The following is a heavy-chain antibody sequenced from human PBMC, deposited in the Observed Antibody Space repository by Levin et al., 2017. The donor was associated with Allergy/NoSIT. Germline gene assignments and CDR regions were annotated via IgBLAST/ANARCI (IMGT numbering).Heavy chain of an antibody. CDR1: GFTFTTYA. Sequence: SCAASGFTFTTYAMTWVRQAPGKGLEWVSGISESGGSTYYADSVKGRFTISRDNSKNTLYLQMNSLRAEDTAIYYCAKDTPALSAGPYFDCWGQGTLVTVSS. CDR2: ISESGGST. CDR3: AKDTPALSAGPYFDC. V-gene: IGHV3-23*01. J-gene: IGHJ4*02. D-gene: IGHD2-2*01.